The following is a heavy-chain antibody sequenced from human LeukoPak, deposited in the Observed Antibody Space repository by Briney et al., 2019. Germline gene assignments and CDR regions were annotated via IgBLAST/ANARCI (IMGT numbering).Heavy chain of an antibody. Sequence: GGSLRLSCAASGFTFSSYAMSWVRQAPGKGLEWVSAISGSGGSTYYADSVKGRFTISRDNSKNTQYLQMNSLRAEDTAVYYCAKDGGLRLGELPYWGQGTLVTVSS. D-gene: IGHD3-16*01. CDR1: GFTFSSYA. V-gene: IGHV3-23*01. J-gene: IGHJ4*02. CDR3: AKDGGLRLGELPY. CDR2: ISGSGGST.